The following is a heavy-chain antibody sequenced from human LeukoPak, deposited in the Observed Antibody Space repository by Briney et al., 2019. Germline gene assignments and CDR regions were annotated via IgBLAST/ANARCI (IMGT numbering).Heavy chain of an antibody. CDR3: ARFSEYYGSSLHYVDL. J-gene: IGHJ5*02. D-gene: IGHD3-22*01. Sequence: PSETLSLTCTVSGGSISSYYWSWIRQPPGKGLEWIGYIYYSGSTNYNPSLKSRVTMSVDTSRNQFFLRLSSVTAADTAVYYCARFSEYYGSSLHYVDLWGQGTLVSVSS. V-gene: IGHV4-59*01. CDR2: IYYSGST. CDR1: GGSISSYY.